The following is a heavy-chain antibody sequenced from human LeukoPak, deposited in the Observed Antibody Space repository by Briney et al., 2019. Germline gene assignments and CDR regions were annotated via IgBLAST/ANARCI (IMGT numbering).Heavy chain of an antibody. V-gene: IGHV3-30*02. Sequence: GGSLRLSCAASGFTFDNYGMHWVRQAPGKGLEWVAFIRSDGSIKYYADSVKGRFTISRDNSKNTLYLQMNSLRAEDTAVYYCARDSNYYGSPQAPDYWGQGTLVTVSS. D-gene: IGHD3-10*01. CDR3: ARDSNYYGSPQAPDY. CDR2: IRSDGSIK. J-gene: IGHJ4*02. CDR1: GFTFDNYG.